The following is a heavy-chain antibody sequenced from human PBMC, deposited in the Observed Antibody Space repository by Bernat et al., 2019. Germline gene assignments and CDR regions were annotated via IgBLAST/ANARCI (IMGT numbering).Heavy chain of an antibody. CDR2: ISSSSSYI. Sequence: EVQLVESGGGLVKPGGSLRLSCAASGFTFSSYSMNWVRQAPGKGLEWGSSISSSSSYIYYADSVKGRFTISRDNAKNSLYLQMNSLRAEDTAVYYCARGLMSIAARHYYYYYMDVWGKGTTVTVSS. J-gene: IGHJ6*03. V-gene: IGHV3-21*01. CDR3: ARGLMSIAARHYYYYYMDV. D-gene: IGHD6-6*01. CDR1: GFTFSSYS.